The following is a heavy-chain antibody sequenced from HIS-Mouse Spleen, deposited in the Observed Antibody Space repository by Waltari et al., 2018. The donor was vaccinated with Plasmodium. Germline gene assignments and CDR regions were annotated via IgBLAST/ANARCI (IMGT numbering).Heavy chain of an antibody. Sequence: EVQLVESGGGLVQPGRSLRLSCAASGFTFDDYAMPWVRQAPGKGLEWVSGISWNSGSIGYADSLKGRFTISRDNAKNSLYLQMNSLRAEDTALYYCAKDRATAAAYYFDYWGQGTLVTVSS. CDR2: ISWNSGSI. CDR1: GFTFDDYA. J-gene: IGHJ4*02. D-gene: IGHD6-13*01. CDR3: AKDRATAAAYYFDY. V-gene: IGHV3-9*01.